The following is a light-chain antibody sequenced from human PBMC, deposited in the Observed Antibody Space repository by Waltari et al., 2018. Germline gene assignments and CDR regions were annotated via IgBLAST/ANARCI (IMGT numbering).Light chain of an antibody. J-gene: IGLJ2*01. Sequence: QSVLTQPPSVSGVPGQRVTISCTGSSSNIGAGFDVHWYQQLPGTAPKLLIYGNSNRPSGVPDRFSGSKSGASASLAFTGLQAEDEAVYYCQSYDSSLSGWVFGGGTKLTVL. CDR3: QSYDSSLSGWV. CDR1: SSNIGAGFD. CDR2: GNS. V-gene: IGLV1-40*01.